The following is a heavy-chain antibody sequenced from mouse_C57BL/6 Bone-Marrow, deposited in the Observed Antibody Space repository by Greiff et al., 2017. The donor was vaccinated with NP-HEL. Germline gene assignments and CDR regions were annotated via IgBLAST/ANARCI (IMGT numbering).Heavy chain of an antibody. D-gene: IGHD1-1*01. CDR2: IDPENGDT. V-gene: IGHV14-4*01. Sequence: VQLQQSGAELVRPGASVKLSCTASGFNIKDDYMHWVKQRPEQGLEWIGWIDPENGDTEYASKFQGKATITADTSSNTAYLQLSSLTSADTAVYYCTHTTVVAPWYFDVWGTGTTVTVSS. J-gene: IGHJ1*03. CDR1: GFNIKDDY. CDR3: THTTVVAPWYFDV.